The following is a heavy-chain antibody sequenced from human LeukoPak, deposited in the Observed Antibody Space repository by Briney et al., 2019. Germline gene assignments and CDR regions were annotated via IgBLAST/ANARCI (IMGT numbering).Heavy chain of an antibody. CDR2: IYSGGRT. CDR1: GFTVSSNY. V-gene: IGHV3-66*01. D-gene: IGHD5-18*01. J-gene: IGHJ6*02. Sequence: PGGSLRLSCAASGFTVSSNYMSWVRQAPGKGLEWVSVIYSGGRTYYADSVKGRFTISRDNSKNTLYLQMNSLRAEDTAVYYCARDGGYGYDGYGMDVWGQGTTVTVSS. CDR3: ARDGGYGYDGYGMDV.